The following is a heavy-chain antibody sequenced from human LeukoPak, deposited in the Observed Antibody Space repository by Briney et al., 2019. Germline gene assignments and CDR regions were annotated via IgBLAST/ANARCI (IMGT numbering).Heavy chain of an antibody. CDR3: ARTRGYYLDY. J-gene: IGHJ4*02. CDR2: INPSGGST. CDR1: GYSFTNYY. V-gene: IGHV1-46*01. Sequence: RASVTLSCTASGYSFTNYYMHWARQAPGQGLEWMGMINPSGGSTTYAQNFQGRVTMTRDMSTSTVYMELSNLTSEDTAVYYCARTRGYYLDYWGQGTLVSVSS.